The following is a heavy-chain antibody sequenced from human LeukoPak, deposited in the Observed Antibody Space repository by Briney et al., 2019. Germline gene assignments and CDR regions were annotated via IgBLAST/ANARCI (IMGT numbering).Heavy chain of an antibody. J-gene: IGHJ6*03. D-gene: IGHD6-13*01. Sequence: SETLSLTCTVSGGSISSYYWSWIRQPPGKGLEWIGYIYTSGSTNYNPSLKSRVTISVDTSKNQFSLKLSSVTAADTAVYYCARLAAAGMFSTWCSGYYYYMDVWGKGTTVTVSS. CDR2: IYTSGST. CDR3: ARLAAAGMFSTWCSGYYYYMDV. CDR1: GGSISSYY. V-gene: IGHV4-4*09.